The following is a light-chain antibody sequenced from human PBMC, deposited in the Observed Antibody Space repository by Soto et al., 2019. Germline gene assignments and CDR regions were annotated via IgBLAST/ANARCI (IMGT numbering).Light chain of an antibody. J-gene: IGLJ1*01. CDR1: RSNIGSNP. CDR2: SNN. CDR3: AAWDDSLYGRV. Sequence: QSVLTQPPSASGTPGQRVTISCSGSRSNIGSNPVNWYQQLPGTAPKLLIDSNNQRPSGVPDRFSGSRSGTSASLAIRGLQSEDEADYYCAAWDDSLYGRVFGTGTKLTVL. V-gene: IGLV1-44*01.